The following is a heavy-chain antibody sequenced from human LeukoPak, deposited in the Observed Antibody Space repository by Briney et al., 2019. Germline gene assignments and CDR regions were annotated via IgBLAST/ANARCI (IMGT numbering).Heavy chain of an antibody. V-gene: IGHV4-34*01. CDR2: INHSGST. J-gene: IGHJ4*02. CDR1: GGSFSGYY. D-gene: IGHD5-12*01. CDR3: AVWGWLRGG. Sequence: PSETLSLTCAVYGGSFSGYYWSWIRQPPGKGLEWIGEINHSGSTNYNPSLKSRVTISVDTSKNQFSLKLSSVTAADTAVYYCAVWGWLRGGWGQGTLVTVSS.